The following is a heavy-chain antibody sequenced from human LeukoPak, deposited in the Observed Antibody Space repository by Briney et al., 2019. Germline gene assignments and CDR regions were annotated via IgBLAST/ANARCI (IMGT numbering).Heavy chain of an antibody. CDR2: IGGDAIST. V-gene: IGHV3-23*01. CDR1: GFTFSSYA. CDR3: AKDLWKADY. D-gene: IGHD3-3*01. Sequence: LTGGSLRLSCAASGFTFSSYAMSWVRQAPGKGLEWVSAIGGDAISTYYADSVKGRFSISRDNSKNTLYLQMNSLRADDTAVYYCAKDLWKADYWGQETLVTVSS. J-gene: IGHJ4*02.